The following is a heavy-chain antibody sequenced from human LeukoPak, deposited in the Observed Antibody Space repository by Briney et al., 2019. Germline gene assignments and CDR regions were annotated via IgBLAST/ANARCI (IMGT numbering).Heavy chain of an antibody. D-gene: IGHD3-10*01. CDR2: INDGGEIT. J-gene: IGHJ4*02. CDR1: GFTFSSYV. V-gene: IGHV3-23*01. CDR3: VKDFGGNTDY. Sequence: GGSLRLSCAASGFTFSSYVMTWVRQAPGKGLEWVSVINDGGEITHYADSVRGRFTIFRDSVENTLHLQMNSLRAEDTALYYCVKDFGGNTDYWGQGTLVTVSS.